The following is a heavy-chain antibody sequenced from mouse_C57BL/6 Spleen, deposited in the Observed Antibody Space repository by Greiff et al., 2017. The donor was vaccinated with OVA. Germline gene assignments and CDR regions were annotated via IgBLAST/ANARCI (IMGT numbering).Heavy chain of an antibody. Sequence: EVKLMESGGGLVQPKGSLKLSCAASGFSFNTYAMNWVRQAPGKGLEWVARIRSKSNNYATYYADSVKDRFTISRDDSESMLYLQMNNLKTEDTAMYYCVRSPVVATGAMDYWGQGTSVTVSS. CDR2: IRSKSNNYAT. V-gene: IGHV10-1*01. CDR1: GFSFNTYA. J-gene: IGHJ4*01. CDR3: VRSPVVATGAMDY. D-gene: IGHD1-1*01.